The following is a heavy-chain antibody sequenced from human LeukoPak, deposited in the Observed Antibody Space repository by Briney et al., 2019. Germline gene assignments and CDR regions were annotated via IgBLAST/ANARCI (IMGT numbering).Heavy chain of an antibody. V-gene: IGHV4-59*01. CDR2: IYYSGST. Sequence: PSETLSLTCTVSGGSISSYYWSWIRQPPGKGLEWIGYIYYSGSTNYNPSLKSRVTISVDTSKNQFSLKLSSVTAADTAVYYCARRIDYPYYFDYWGQGTLVTVSS. D-gene: IGHD4-11*01. J-gene: IGHJ4*02. CDR1: GGSISSYY. CDR3: ARRIDYPYYFDY.